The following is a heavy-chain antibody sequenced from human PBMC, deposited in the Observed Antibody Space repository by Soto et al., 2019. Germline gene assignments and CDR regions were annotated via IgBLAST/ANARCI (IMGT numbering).Heavy chain of an antibody. J-gene: IGHJ6*02. D-gene: IGHD3-10*01. CDR3: ARDEYMSRGVRYGMDV. CDR1: GFTLSNVG. CDR2: IWYDGSKK. Sequence: HVQLVESGGGVVQPGGSLRLSCAASGFTLSNVGMHWVRQAPGKGLVWVAIIWYDGSKKFYGESVKGRFTISRVSSRTTLYLQMNNLIAEDTAVYYCARDEYMSRGVRYGMDVWGQGTTVTVSS. V-gene: IGHV3-33*01.